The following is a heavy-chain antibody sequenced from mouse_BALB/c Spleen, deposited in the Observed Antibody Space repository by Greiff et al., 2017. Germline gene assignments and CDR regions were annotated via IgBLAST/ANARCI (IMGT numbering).Heavy chain of an antibody. Sequence: EVMLVESGGGLVKPGGSLKLSCAASGFTFSSYTMSWVRQTPEKRLEWVATISSGGSYTYYPDSVKGRFTISRDNAKNTLYLQMSSLKSEDTAMYYCTRAEGGSWFAYWGQGTLVTVSA. CDR1: GFTFSSYT. D-gene: IGHD3-1*01. J-gene: IGHJ3*01. CDR2: ISSGGSYT. CDR3: TRAEGGSWFAY. V-gene: IGHV5-6-4*01.